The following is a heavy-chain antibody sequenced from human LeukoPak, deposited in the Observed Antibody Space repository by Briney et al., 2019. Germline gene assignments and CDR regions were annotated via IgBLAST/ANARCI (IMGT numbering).Heavy chain of an antibody. Sequence: GASVKVSCKASGYTFTGYYMHWVRQAPGQGLEWMGWINTDSGGTNYAQKFQGRVTLTRDTSITTAYMELSRLRSDDTAVYYCARGTSIVRGIFDYWGQGTLVTVYS. V-gene: IGHV1-2*02. CDR1: GYTFTGYY. D-gene: IGHD3-10*01. CDR2: INTDSGGT. CDR3: ARGTSIVRGIFDY. J-gene: IGHJ4*02.